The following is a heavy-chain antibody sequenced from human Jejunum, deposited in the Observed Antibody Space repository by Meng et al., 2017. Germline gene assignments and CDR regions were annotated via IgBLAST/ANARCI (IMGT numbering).Heavy chain of an antibody. D-gene: IGHD6-6*01. CDR1: GYSFTNNA. CDR3: ARANVPRPYDS. J-gene: IGHJ4*02. V-gene: IGHV7-4-1*02. Sequence: QVRLVQSGSELKKPGASVTVSCKASGYSFTNNAINWVRQAPGQGLEWMGWINTNTGNPTYAQGFTGRFVFSLDTSVSTAYLQISNLKAEDTAVYYCARANVPRPYDSWGQGTLVTVSS. CDR2: INTNTGNP.